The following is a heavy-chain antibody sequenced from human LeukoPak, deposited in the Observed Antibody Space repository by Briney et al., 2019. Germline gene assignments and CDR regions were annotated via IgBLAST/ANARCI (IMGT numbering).Heavy chain of an antibody. CDR1: GYTFSGYY. D-gene: IGHD3-9*01. CDR3: ARSPDILTGENFDY. CDR2: IKPKSGGT. J-gene: IGHJ4*02. V-gene: IGHV1-2*02. Sequence: ASVKVSCKASGYTFSGYYMDWVRQAPGKGLEGMVWIKPKSGGTNEAQKFHDRVTMTRDTSIRTAYMEVSRLRSDDTAVYYCARSPDILTGENFDYWGQGTLVTVSS.